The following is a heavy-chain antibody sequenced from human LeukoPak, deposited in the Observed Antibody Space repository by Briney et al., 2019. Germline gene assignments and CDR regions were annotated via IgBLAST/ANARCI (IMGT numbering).Heavy chain of an antibody. CDR2: ISGSGGST. J-gene: IGHJ4*02. CDR3: AKDRAAAFGY. V-gene: IGHV3-23*01. Sequence: GGTLRLSCAASGFTFSSYGMSWVRQAPGKGLEWVSAISGSGGSTYYADSVKGRFTISRDNSKNTLYLQMNSLRAEDTAVYYCAKDRAAAFGYWGQGTLVTVSS. D-gene: IGHD6-13*01. CDR1: GFTFSSYG.